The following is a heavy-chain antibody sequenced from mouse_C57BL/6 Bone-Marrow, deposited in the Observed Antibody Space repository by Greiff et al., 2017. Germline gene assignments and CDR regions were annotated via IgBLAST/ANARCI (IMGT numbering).Heavy chain of an antibody. CDR1: GYTFTSYG. Sequence: QVQLQQSGAELARPGASVKLSCKASGYTFTSYGISWVKQRTGQGLEWIGEIYPRSGNTYYNEKFKGKATLTADKSSSTAYMELRSLTSEDSAVYFCAREDYYGSSYWYIDVWGTGTTVTVSS. V-gene: IGHV1-81*01. J-gene: IGHJ1*03. D-gene: IGHD1-1*01. CDR3: AREDYYGSSYWYIDV. CDR2: IYPRSGNT.